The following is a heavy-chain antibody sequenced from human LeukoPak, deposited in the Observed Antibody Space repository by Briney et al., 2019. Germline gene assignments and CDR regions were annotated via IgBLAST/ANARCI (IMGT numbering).Heavy chain of an antibody. J-gene: IGHJ4*02. CDR1: GYTFTSYY. CDR3: AREAATTPNYFDY. D-gene: IGHD5-12*01. CDR2: INPSGGST. V-gene: IGHV1-46*01. Sequence: GASLKVSCKASGYTFTSYYMNWVRQAPGQGLKWMGIINPSGGSTSYAQKFQGRVTMTRDMSTSTVYMELSSLRSEDTAVYYCAREAATTPNYFDYWGQGTLVTVSS.